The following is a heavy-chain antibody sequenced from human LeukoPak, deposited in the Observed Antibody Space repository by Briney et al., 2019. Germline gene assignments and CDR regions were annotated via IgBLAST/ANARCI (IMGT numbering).Heavy chain of an antibody. V-gene: IGHV4-59*08. CDR1: GGSISSYY. Sequence: PSETLSLTCTVSGGSISSYYWSWIRQPPGKGLEWIAYIYYSGSTNYNPSLKSRVTISIDMSKNQFSLKLSSVTAADTAVYYCARLKDYYGSGSYLPYYYMDVWGKGTTVTVSS. D-gene: IGHD3-10*01. J-gene: IGHJ6*03. CDR3: ARLKDYYGSGSYLPYYYMDV. CDR2: IYYSGST.